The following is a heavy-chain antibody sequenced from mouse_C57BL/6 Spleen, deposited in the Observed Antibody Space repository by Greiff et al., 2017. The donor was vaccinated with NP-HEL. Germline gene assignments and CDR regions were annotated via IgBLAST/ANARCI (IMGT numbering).Heavy chain of an antibody. CDR1: GYTFTEYT. Sequence: QVQLQQSGAELVKPGASVKLSCKASGYTFTEYTIHWVKQRSGQGLEWIGWFYPGSGSIKYNEKFKDKATLTEDKSSSTVYMELSRLTSEDSAVYFCARHEASYYYGSSNWYFDVWGTGTTVTVSS. D-gene: IGHD1-1*01. CDR2: FYPGSGSI. V-gene: IGHV1-62-2*01. CDR3: ARHEASYYYGSSNWYFDV. J-gene: IGHJ1*03.